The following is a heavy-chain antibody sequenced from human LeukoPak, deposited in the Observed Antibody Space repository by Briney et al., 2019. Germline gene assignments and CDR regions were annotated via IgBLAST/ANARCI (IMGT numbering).Heavy chain of an antibody. CDR2: INPVGSET. J-gene: IGHJ4*02. Sequence: GGSLRLSCAASGFSSSEYWMSWVRQAPGKGLEWVANINPVGSETYYVDSVRGRFTISRDNAKNSLYLQMNSLRAEDTALYYCAKDMGYYYDSSGYSLGYWGRGTLVTVSS. CDR1: GFSSSEYW. CDR3: AKDMGYYYDSSGYSLGY. D-gene: IGHD3-22*01. V-gene: IGHV3-7*03.